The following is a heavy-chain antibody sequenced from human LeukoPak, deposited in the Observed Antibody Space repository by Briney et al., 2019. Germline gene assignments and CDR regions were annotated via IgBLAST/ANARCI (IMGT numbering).Heavy chain of an antibody. CDR2: IDPSSGAT. Sequence: ASVKVSCKTSGYTFTGYYIHLLRQAPGQRHEWMAWIDPSSGATNYAHKFEGRVTMTRDTSTSTAYMEVSSLRSDDTAVYYCARELINFHDHTDTGFFDSWGQGTLVTVSS. CDR1: GYTFTGYY. V-gene: IGHV1-2*02. D-gene: IGHD1-14*01. J-gene: IGHJ4*03. CDR3: ARELINFHDHTDTGFFDS.